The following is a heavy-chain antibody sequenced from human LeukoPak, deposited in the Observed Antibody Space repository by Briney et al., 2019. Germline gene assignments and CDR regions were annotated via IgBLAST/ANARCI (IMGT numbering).Heavy chain of an antibody. D-gene: IGHD5-12*01. CDR1: GGSIGSYY. Sequence: PSETLSLTCTVSGGSIGSYYWSWIRQPPGKGLKWIGHISYSGSTNYNPSLKSRVTISVDTSKNQFSLKLSSVTAADTAVYYCARGGSGYALNWFDPWGQGTLVTVSS. V-gene: IGHV4-59*01. J-gene: IGHJ5*02. CDR2: ISYSGST. CDR3: ARGGSGYALNWFDP.